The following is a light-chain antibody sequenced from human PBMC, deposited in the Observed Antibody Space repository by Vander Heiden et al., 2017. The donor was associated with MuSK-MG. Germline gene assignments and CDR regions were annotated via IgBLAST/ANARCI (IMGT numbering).Light chain of an antibody. J-gene: IGKJ3*01. CDR3: QQSDSTPFT. Sequence: DIQMTQSPSSLSASVETESPSLAGQVRALAAILNWYQQKPGKAPKLLIYAASSFQSGVPLRFSGSGSWTDFTLTNSRPQPEDFATYYCQQSDSTPFTFGPGTKVDIK. CDR2: AAS. V-gene: IGKV1-39*01. CDR1: RALAA.